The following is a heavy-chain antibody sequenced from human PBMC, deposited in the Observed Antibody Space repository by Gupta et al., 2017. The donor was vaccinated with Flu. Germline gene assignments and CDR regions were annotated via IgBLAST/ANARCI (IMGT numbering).Heavy chain of an antibody. Sequence: QVQLQQWGEGLSKPSETLSLTCAVYGGSFNDYFWTWIRQPPGQGLEWIGDIHDRGRTDYYPSLSSRVTITADTAKAQLALGLPYVXASDTGVYXDARGRSDSRMNNGGQGTLVTVSS. CDR1: GGSFNDYF. D-gene: IGHD3-22*01. V-gene: IGHV4-34*01. CDR3: ARGRSDSRMNN. J-gene: IGHJ4*02. CDR2: IHDRGRT.